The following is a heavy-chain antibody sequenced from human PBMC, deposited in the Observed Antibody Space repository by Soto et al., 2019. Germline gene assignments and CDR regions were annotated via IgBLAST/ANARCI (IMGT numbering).Heavy chain of an antibody. CDR2: IYYSGST. Sequence: PSETLSLTCTVSGGSISSYYWSWIRQPAGKGLEWIGYIYYSGSTSFNPSLESRVAMSVDTSKNHFSLNLSSVTAADMAVYYCAREGSYSAYNFAHGIQLWSFDFWGQGALVTV. D-gene: IGHD5-12*01. CDR3: AREGSYSAYNFAHGIQLWSFDF. CDR1: GGSISSYY. J-gene: IGHJ4*02. V-gene: IGHV4-59*12.